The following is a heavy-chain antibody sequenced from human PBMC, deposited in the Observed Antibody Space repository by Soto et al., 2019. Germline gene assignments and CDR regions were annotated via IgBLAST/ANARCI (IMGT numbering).Heavy chain of an antibody. J-gene: IGHJ4*02. D-gene: IGHD6-19*01. Sequence: VQLVESGGGLVQPGGSLRLSCVVSEFTFSSYWMSWVRQAPGKGLEWVANIEQDGGEKNYLESVRGRFTISRDNAKKSLYLEMNSLRAEDTAVYYCAGGSGWESESWGQGTLVTVSS. CDR2: IEQDGGEK. CDR1: EFTFSSYW. CDR3: AGGSGWESES. V-gene: IGHV3-7*05.